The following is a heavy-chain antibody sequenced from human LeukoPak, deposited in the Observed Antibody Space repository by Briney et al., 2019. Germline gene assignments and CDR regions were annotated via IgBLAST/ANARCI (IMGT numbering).Heavy chain of an antibody. CDR3: AKESGKFDY. CDR1: GFTFGDYA. CDR2: ISGDGVST. V-gene: IGHV3-43*02. J-gene: IGHJ4*02. Sequence: PGRSLRLSCTASGFTFGDYAMSWVRQAPGKGLEWVSLISGDGVSTFYADSVKGRFSISRDNSKNSLYLEMNSLRTEDAAMYYCAKESGKFDYWGQGTLVAVSS.